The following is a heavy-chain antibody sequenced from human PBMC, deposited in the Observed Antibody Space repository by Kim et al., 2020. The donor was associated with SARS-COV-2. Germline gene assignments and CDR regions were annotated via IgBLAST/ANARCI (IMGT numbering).Heavy chain of an antibody. CDR1: GFTFSSYA. V-gene: IGHV3-23*01. D-gene: IGHD6-19*01. CDR2: ITDSGGST. Sequence: GGSLRLSCAASGFTFSSYAMSWVRQAPGKGLEWVSSITDSGGSTSYAASVKGRFTISRDNSKNTQYLQMNSLRAEDTALYYCANSGQLDNWGQGTLVTVSS. CDR3: ANSGQLDN. J-gene: IGHJ4*02.